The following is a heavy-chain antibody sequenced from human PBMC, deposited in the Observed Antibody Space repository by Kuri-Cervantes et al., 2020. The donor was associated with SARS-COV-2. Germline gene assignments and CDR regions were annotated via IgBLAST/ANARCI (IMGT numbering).Heavy chain of an antibody. J-gene: IGHJ4*02. CDR1: GFTFSSYS. CDR2: ISSSSSTI. Sequence: GESLKISCAASGFTFSSYSMNWVRQAPGKGLEWVSYISSSSSTIYYADSVKGRFTISRDNAKNSLYLQMNSLRAEDTAVYYCARRTAGYCDGTRCSYEYYFDYWGQGTLVTVSS. D-gene: IGHD2-21*01. CDR3: ARRTAGYCDGTRCSYEYYFDY. V-gene: IGHV3-48*01.